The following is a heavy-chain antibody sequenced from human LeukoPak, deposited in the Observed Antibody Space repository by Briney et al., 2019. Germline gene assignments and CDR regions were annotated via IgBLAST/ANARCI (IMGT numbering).Heavy chain of an antibody. CDR1: GFTFSDHY. V-gene: IGHV3-11*01. CDR2: ITSSGSTI. CDR3: ARANGGAIDP. D-gene: IGHD2-8*01. J-gene: IGHJ5*02. Sequence: GGSLRPSRAASGFTFSDHYMSWIRQAPGEGLEWVSYITSSGSTIYYADSVKGRFTISRDNAKNSLHLQMNSLGAEDTAVYYCARANGGAIDPWGQGTLVTVSS.